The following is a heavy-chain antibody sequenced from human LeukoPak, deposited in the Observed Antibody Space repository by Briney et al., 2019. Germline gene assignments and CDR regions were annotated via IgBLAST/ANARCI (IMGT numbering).Heavy chain of an antibody. CDR3: AKDPNYDTSPYYPNCFDY. D-gene: IGHD3-22*01. CDR1: GFTFNIYA. CDR2: ISGSGDST. V-gene: IGHV3-23*01. J-gene: IGHJ4*02. Sequence: PGGSLRLSCAASGFTFNIYAMKWVRQAPGKGLEWVSDISGSGDSTYYADSVKGRFTISRDNAKNSLYLQMNSLRAEDTAIYYCAKDPNYDTSPYYPNCFDYWGQGTLVTVSS.